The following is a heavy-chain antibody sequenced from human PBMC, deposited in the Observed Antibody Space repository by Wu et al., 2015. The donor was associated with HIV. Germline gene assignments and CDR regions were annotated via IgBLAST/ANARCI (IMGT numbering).Heavy chain of an antibody. CDR3: ARDGEVTGTTVGLIV. J-gene: IGHJ4*02. Sequence: QVQLIQSGTEVKNPGASVRVSCQAANYTFSDYGISWVRQAPGQGLQWMGWISTAPQAPTQGLEWMRWLTGYDDPVHYARTFEGRVTMTVDTSAAMVHLELTSLTFDDTAIYYCARDGEVTGTTVGLIVWGQGTLVIVS. D-gene: IGHD1-1*01. CDR2: ISTAPQAPTQGLEWMRWLTGYDDPV. V-gene: IGHV1-18*01. CDR1: NYTFSDYG.